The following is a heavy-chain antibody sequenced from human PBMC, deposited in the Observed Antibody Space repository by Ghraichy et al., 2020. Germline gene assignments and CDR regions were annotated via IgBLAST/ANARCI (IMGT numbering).Heavy chain of an antibody. CDR1: GFTFSGYD. J-gene: IGHJ6*02. D-gene: IGHD6-19*01. CDR2: IGTRSDT. CDR3: TRDPPDGWSPGMDV. V-gene: IGHV3-13*01. Sequence: GESLNISCAASGFTFSGYDMHWVRQVKGKGLEWVAAIGTRSDTFYPGSVRGRFTISRDNVWNFLYLQMNSLRAEDTAVYYCTRDPPDGWSPGMDVWGQGTTVTVSS.